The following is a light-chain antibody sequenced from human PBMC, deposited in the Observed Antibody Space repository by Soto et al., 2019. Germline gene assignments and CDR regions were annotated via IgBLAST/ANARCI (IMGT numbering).Light chain of an antibody. CDR2: DVS. CDR1: SSDVGNYNY. Sequence: QSALTQSRSVSGSPGQSVIISCTGTSSDVGNYNYVSWYQQHPGKAPKLMIFDVSQRPSGVPDRFSGSKSGNTASLTISGLPAEDEADYYCCSLAGSYTVVFGGGTQLTVL. J-gene: IGLJ2*01. V-gene: IGLV2-11*01. CDR3: CSLAGSYTVV.